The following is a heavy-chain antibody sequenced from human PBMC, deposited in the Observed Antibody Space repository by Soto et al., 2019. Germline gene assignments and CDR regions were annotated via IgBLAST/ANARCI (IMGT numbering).Heavy chain of an antibody. CDR3: AKNGQPPYYYYGLDV. Sequence: QGHLVQSGAEVKKPGTSVKVSCKASGYTFTRYGISWVRQAPGQGLEWMGWISGYNGDTKYAQNLQGRVTMTIDTSTSTAYMELRSLTSYDTAVYYCAKNGQPPYYYYGLDVWGQGTTVTVSS. J-gene: IGHJ6*02. V-gene: IGHV1-18*01. CDR2: ISGYNGDT. D-gene: IGHD2-8*01. CDR1: GYTFTRYG.